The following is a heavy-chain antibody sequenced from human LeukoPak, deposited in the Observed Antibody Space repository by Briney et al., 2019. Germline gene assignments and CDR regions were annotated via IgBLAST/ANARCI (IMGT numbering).Heavy chain of an antibody. CDR1: GGSFSGYY. J-gene: IGHJ3*02. CDR3: ASYDSSGYYSETVDAFDI. V-gene: IGHV4-34*01. Sequence: PSETLSLTCAVYGGSFSGYYWSWIRQPPGKGLEWIGEINHSGGTNYNPSLKSRVTISVDTSKNQFSLKLSSVTAADTAVYYCASYDSSGYYSETVDAFDIWGQGTMVTVSS. CDR2: INHSGGT. D-gene: IGHD3-22*01.